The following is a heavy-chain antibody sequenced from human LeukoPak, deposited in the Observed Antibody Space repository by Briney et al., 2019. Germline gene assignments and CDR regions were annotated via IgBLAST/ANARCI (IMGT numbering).Heavy chain of an antibody. CDR3: ANYGSGSYNAEYFQH. J-gene: IGHJ1*01. CDR1: GGSISSSSYY. D-gene: IGHD3-10*01. V-gene: IGHV4-39*01. CDR2: IYYSGST. Sequence: SETLSLTCTVSGGSISSSSYYWGWIRQPPGKGLEWIGSIYYSGSTYYNPSLKSRVTVSVDTSKNQFSLKLSSVTAADTAVYYCANYGSGSYNAEYFQHWGQGTLVTVPS.